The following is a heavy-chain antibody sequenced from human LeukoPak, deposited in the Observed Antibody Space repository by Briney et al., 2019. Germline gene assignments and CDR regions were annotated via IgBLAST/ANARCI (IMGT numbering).Heavy chain of an antibody. CDR2: IYFSGST. CDR1: GGSISSSSYY. J-gene: IGHJ4*02. Sequence: PSETLSLTCTVSGGSISSSSYYWGWIRPPPGKGLGWIGSIYFSGSTYYNPSLQSPITLSVYTSKNHFSLKPGSVTAADPAVYYCARHVGDYVWGSYRPYYFDYWGQGTLVTVSS. CDR3: ARHVGDYVWGSYRPYYFDY. V-gene: IGHV4-39*01. D-gene: IGHD3-16*02.